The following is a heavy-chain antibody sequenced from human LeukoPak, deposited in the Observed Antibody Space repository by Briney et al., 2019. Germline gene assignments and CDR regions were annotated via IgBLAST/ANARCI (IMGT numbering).Heavy chain of an antibody. Sequence: GASVKVSCKASGFTLTRSAMQWVRQPRGQRVECLGWMVVGSGDTNYAQKFQERVTITGDMSTHTVYMELSSLRSEDTAVYYCAADRDCSSRSCDPHKFDHWGQGTLVPVSS. CDR2: MVVGSGDT. CDR3: AADRDCSSRSCDPHKFDH. V-gene: IGHV1-58*02. J-gene: IGHJ4*02. CDR1: GFTLTRSA. D-gene: IGHD2-2*01.